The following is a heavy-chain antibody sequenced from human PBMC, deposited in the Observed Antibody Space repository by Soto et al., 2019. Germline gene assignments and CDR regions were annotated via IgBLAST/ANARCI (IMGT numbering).Heavy chain of an antibody. CDR2: ISSSSSYI. CDR3: ASATYYDFWSGYLGRVTWFGELFQ. Sequence: EVQLVESGGGLVKPGGSLRLSCAASGFTFSSYSMNWVRQAPGKGLEWVSSISSSSSYIYYADSVKGRFTISRDNAKNSLYLQMNSLRAEDTAVYYCASATYYDFWSGYLGRVTWFGELFQWGQGTLVTVSS. D-gene: IGHD3-3*01. CDR1: GFTFSSYS. J-gene: IGHJ4*02. V-gene: IGHV3-21*01.